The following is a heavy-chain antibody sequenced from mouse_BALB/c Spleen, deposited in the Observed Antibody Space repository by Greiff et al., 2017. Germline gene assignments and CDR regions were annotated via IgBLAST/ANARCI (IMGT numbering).Heavy chain of an antibody. CDR1: GYAFTNYL. CDR2: INPGSGGT. J-gene: IGHJ1*01. CDR3: ARCGYYYGSRYFDV. D-gene: IGHD1-1*01. V-gene: IGHV1-54*01. Sequence: VQLQQSGAELVRPGTSVKVSCKASGYAFTNYLIEWVKQRPGQGLEWIGVINPGSGGTNYNEKFKGKATLTADKSSSTAYMQLSSLTSDDSAVYFCARCGYYYGSRYFDVWGAGTTVTVSS.